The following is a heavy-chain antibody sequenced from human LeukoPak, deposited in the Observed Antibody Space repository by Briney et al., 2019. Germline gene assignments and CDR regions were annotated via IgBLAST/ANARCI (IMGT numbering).Heavy chain of an antibody. Sequence: GGSLRLSCAPSGFTFDDYAMHWVRQAPGKGLEWVSGISWNSDNIGYADSVKGRFTISRDNAKNSLYLQMNSLRTEDTAFYYCAKGGGNSGYFQHWGQGTLVTVSS. CDR2: ISWNSDNI. V-gene: IGHV3-9*01. J-gene: IGHJ1*01. D-gene: IGHD4-23*01. CDR1: GFTFDDYA. CDR3: AKGGGNSGYFQH.